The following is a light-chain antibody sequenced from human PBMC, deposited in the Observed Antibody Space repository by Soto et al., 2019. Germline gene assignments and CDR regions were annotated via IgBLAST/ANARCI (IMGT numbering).Light chain of an antibody. CDR1: SNNIGRYNY. CDR2: DVN. J-gene: IGLJ7*01. Sequence: QSALTQPRSVSGSPGQSVTISCTGTSNNIGRYNYVSWYQQHPGKAPKFMIYDVNKRPSGVPDRFSGSKSDNTASLTISGLQAEDEADYYCCSYAGSRTYVVFGGGTQLTVL. CDR3: CSYAGSRTYVV. V-gene: IGLV2-11*01.